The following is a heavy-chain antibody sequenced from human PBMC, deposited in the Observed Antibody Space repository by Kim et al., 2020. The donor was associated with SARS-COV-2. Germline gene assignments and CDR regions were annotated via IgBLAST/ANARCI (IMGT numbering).Heavy chain of an antibody. CDR1: GYTFTSYY. CDR3: ATPRRDYYDSSWLGAFDI. V-gene: IGHV1-46*01. D-gene: IGHD3-22*01. Sequence: ASVKVSCKASGYTFTSYYVHWVRQAPGQGLEWMGIINPSGGSTSYAQKFQGRVTMTRDTSTSTVYMELSSLRSEDTAVYYCATPRRDYYDSSWLGAFDIWGQGTMVTVSS. J-gene: IGHJ3*02. CDR2: INPSGGST.